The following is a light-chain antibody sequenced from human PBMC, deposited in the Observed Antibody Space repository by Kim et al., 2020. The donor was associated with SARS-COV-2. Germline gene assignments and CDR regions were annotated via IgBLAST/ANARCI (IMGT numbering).Light chain of an antibody. Sequence: SLSPGERATLSCRASQNIKTYLAWYQQRPGQAPRLLIYDASNRATGIPARFSGSGSGTDFTLTISGLEPEDFAVYFCQQRSNWPSFGGGTKVEIK. V-gene: IGKV3-11*01. CDR2: DAS. CDR3: QQRSNWPS. CDR1: QNIKTY. J-gene: IGKJ4*01.